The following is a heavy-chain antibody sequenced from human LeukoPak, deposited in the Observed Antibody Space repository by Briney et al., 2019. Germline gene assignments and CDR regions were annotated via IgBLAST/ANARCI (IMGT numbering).Heavy chain of an antibody. CDR3: ARDYFGSGCFDP. Sequence: PSETLSLTCTVSGGSISSSSYYWGWIRQPPGKGLEWIGSIYYSGSTYYNPSLKSRVTISVDRSKNEFSLKLSSVTAADTAVYYCARDYFGSGCFDPWGQGTLVTVSS. J-gene: IGHJ5*02. D-gene: IGHD3-10*01. V-gene: IGHV4-39*07. CDR2: IYYSGST. CDR1: GGSISSSSYY.